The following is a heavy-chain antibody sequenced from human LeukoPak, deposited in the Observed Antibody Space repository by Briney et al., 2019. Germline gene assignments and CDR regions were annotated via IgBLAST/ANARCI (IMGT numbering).Heavy chain of an antibody. Sequence: ASVKVSCKASGGTFSSYAISWVRQAPGQGLEWMGGIIPIFGTANYAQKFQGRVTITADESTSTAYMELSSLRSEDTAVYYCARDLVHGSGKLEYWGQGTLVTVSS. CDR3: ARDLVHGSGKLEY. D-gene: IGHD3-10*01. CDR2: IIPIFGTA. V-gene: IGHV1-69*13. CDR1: GGTFSSYA. J-gene: IGHJ4*02.